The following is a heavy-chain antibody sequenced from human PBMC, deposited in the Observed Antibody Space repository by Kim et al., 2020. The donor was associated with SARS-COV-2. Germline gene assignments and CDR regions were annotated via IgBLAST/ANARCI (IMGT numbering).Heavy chain of an antibody. J-gene: IGHJ4*02. D-gene: IGHD6-6*01. CDR3: AKGGGSSYDFDY. V-gene: IGHV3-30*02. Sequence: YADSVKGRFTIPGDNSKNTLYLQMNSLRAEDTAVYCCAKGGGSSYDFDYWGQGTLVTVSS.